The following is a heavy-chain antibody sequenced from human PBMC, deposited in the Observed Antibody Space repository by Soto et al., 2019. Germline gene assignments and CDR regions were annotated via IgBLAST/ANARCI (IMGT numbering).Heavy chain of an antibody. CDR1: GYTFNTYG. D-gene: IGHD3-3*01. CDR3: ARDPHEFWTSYWFDP. CDR2: ISAYDGKT. J-gene: IGHJ5*02. V-gene: IGHV1-18*01. Sequence: VKVSCKTSGYTFNTYGINWVRQAPGQGLELMGWISAYDGKTTYAEKFQGRVTLTTDTSTSTAYMELRSLRSDDTAIYYCARDPHEFWTSYWFDPWGQGTPVTSPQ.